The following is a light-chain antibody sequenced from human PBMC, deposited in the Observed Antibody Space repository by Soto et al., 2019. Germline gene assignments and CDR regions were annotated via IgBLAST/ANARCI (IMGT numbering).Light chain of an antibody. J-gene: IGKJ5*01. CDR3: QQYNSYPIT. CDR2: KAS. CDR1: QSISSW. Sequence: DIKMTQSPSTLSASVGDRVTITCRASQSISSWLAWYQQKPGKAPKLLIYKASSLESGVPSMFSGSGSGTEFTLTISSLQPDDFATYYCQQYNSYPITFGQGTRLEIK. V-gene: IGKV1-5*03.